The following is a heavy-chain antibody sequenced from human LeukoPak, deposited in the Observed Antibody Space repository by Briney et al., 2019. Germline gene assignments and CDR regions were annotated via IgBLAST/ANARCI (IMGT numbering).Heavy chain of an antibody. J-gene: IGHJ4*02. V-gene: IGHV1-8*01. CDR3: ARDSSSWSSRTFDY. CDR1: GYTFTSYD. CDR2: MNPNSGNT. Sequence: ASVKVSCKASGYTFTSYDINWERQATGQGLEWMGWMNPNSGNTGYAQKFRGRVTMTRNTSISTAYMELSSPRSEDTAVYYCARDSSSWSSRTFDYWGQGTLVTVSS. D-gene: IGHD6-13*01.